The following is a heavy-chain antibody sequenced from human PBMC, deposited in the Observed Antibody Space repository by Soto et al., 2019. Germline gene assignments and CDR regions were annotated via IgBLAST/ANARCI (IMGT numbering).Heavy chain of an antibody. Sequence: GGSLRLSCTASGFTFGDYAMSWFRQAPGKGLEWVGFIRSKAYGGTTEYAASVKGRFTISRDDSKSIAYLQMNSLKTEDTAVYYCTRDLTKRWLPNYFDFWGQGTLVTVSS. CDR3: TRDLTKRWLPNYFDF. CDR1: GFTFGDYA. D-gene: IGHD4-17*01. V-gene: IGHV3-49*03. J-gene: IGHJ4*02. CDR2: IRSKAYGGTT.